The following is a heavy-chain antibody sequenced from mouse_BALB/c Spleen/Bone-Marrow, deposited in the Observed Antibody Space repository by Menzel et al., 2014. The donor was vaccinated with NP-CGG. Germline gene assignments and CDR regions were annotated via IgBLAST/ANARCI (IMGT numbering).Heavy chain of an antibody. CDR3: ARFHGNPRY. CDR1: GYTFTDYA. Sequence: QVHVKQSGAELVRPGVSVKISCKGSGYTFTDYAMHWVKQSHAKSLEWIGVISTYYGDASYNQKFKGKATMTVDKSSSTAYMELARLTSEDSAIYYCARFHGNPRYWGQGTTLTVSS. CDR2: ISTYYGDA. V-gene: IGHV1S137*01. D-gene: IGHD2-1*01. J-gene: IGHJ2*01.